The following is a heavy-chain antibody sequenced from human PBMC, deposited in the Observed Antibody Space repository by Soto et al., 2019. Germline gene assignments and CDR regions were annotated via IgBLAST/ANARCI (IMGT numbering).Heavy chain of an antibody. CDR3: AKDHLPTTITTPWFDP. Sequence: GGSLRLSCAASGFTFDDYAMHWVRQAPGKGLEWVSGISWNRGSIDYADSVKGRFSISRDNYKNTLYLQMNSLRAEDTAVYYCAKDHLPTTITTPWFDPWGQGTLVTVSS. CDR1: GFTFDDYA. D-gene: IGHD4-17*01. J-gene: IGHJ5*02. CDR2: ISWNRGSI. V-gene: IGHV3-9*01.